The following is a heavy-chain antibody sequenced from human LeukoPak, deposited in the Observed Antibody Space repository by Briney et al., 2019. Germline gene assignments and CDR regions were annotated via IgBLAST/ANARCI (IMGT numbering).Heavy chain of an antibody. D-gene: IGHD3-22*01. CDR3: AKKGAVYYDSSGYPY. Sequence: ASVKVSCKASGGTFNIYAITWVRQAPGQGFEWMGGIIPTLRTPDYAQKFQGRVTITADESTNTVYMELNSLISEDTAIYYCAKKGAVYYDSSGYPYWGQGTLVTVSS. CDR1: GGTFNIYA. CDR2: IIPTLRTP. V-gene: IGHV1-69*13. J-gene: IGHJ4*02.